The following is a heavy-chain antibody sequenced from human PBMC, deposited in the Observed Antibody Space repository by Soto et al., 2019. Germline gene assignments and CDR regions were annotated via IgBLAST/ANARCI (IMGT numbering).Heavy chain of an antibody. CDR2: INPKTGDT. D-gene: IGHD2-21*01. CDR1: GYTFTDSH. V-gene: IGHV1-2*02. CDR3: ERDPPRYFTSSPEGAGL. J-gene: IGHJ4*02. Sequence: QVQLVQSGTEVKKPGASVKVSCKASGYTFTDSHIHWVRQASGQGLEWLGWINPKTGDTNYPQKFQGRITMTRDTSMSTAYMELTNLTSDDTAVYYWERDPPRYFTSSPEGAGLWGQGTLVNVSS.